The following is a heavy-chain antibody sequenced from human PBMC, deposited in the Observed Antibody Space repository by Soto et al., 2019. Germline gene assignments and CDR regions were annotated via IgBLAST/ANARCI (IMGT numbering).Heavy chain of an antibody. CDR3: ARVSSSWYKDYFDY. D-gene: IGHD6-13*01. V-gene: IGHV1-69*12. CDR2: IIPIFGTT. Sequence: QVQLVQSGAEVKKPGSSVKVSCKASGGTFSNYAISWVRQAPGQGLEWMGGIIPIFGTTNYAQRFQGRVTRXAXEXXSTAYMELSSLRSEDTAVYYCARVSSSWYKDYFDYWGQGTLVTVSS. CDR1: GGTFSNYA. J-gene: IGHJ4*02.